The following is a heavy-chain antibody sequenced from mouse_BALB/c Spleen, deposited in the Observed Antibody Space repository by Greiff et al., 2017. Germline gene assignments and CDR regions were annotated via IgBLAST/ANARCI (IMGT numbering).Heavy chain of an antibody. CDR3: ARGGLLALYAMDY. J-gene: IGHJ4*01. V-gene: IGHV5-6-5*01. Sequence: EVQLVESGGGLVQPGGSRKLSCAASGFTFSSFGMHWVRQAPEKGLEWVASISSGGSTYYPDSVKGRFTISRDNARNILYLQMSSLRSEDTAMYYCARGGLLALYAMDYWGQGTSVTVSS. CDR1: GFTFSSFG. CDR2: ISSGGST. D-gene: IGHD2-3*01.